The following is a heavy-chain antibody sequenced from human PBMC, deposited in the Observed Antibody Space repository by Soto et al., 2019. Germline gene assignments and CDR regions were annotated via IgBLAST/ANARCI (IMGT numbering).Heavy chain of an antibody. CDR2: INPSGGST. D-gene: IGHD3-10*01. CDR1: GYTFTSYY. J-gene: IGHJ4*02. CDR3: ARVGQGGTYGPGV. V-gene: IGHV1-46*03. Sequence: QVQLVQSGAEVKKPGASGKISCKASGYTFTSYYMHWVRQAPGQGLEWMGIINPSGGSTSYAQKFQGRVTMTRDTSTSTVYMELSSLRSEDTAVYYCARVGQGGTYGPGVWGQGTLVTVSS.